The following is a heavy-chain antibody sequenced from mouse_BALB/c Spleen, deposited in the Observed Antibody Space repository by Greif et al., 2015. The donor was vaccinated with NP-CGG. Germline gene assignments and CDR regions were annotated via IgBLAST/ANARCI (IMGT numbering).Heavy chain of an antibody. D-gene: IGHD2-4*01. V-gene: IGHV1S81*02. CDR3: ASPIYYDYDGYYFDY. CDR2: INPSNGRT. J-gene: IGHJ2*01. Sequence: VQLQQSGAELVKPGASVKLSCKASGYTFTSYWMHWVKQRPGQGLEWIGEINPSNGRTNYNEKFKSKATLTVDKSSSTAYMQLSSLTSEDSAVYYCASPIYYDYDGYYFDYWGQGTTLAASS. CDR1: GYTFTSYW.